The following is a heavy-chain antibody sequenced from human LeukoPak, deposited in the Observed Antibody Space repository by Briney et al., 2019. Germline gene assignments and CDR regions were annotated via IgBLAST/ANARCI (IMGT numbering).Heavy chain of an antibody. CDR2: IYPGDSDT. CDR1: GYSFTSYW. Sequence: GESLKISCKGSGYSFTSYWIGWVRHMPGKGLEWMGIIYPGDSDTRYSPSFQGQVTISADKSISTAYLQWSSLKPSDTAMYYCARLSMVRGVTPTYYYYMDVWGKGTTVTVSS. CDR3: ARLSMVRGVTPTYYYYMDV. D-gene: IGHD3-10*01. J-gene: IGHJ6*03. V-gene: IGHV5-51*01.